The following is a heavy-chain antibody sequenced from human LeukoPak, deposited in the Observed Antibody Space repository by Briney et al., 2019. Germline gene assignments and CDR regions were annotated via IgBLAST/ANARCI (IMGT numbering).Heavy chain of an antibody. CDR1: GFTFSSYG. CDR2: IWYDGSNK. V-gene: IGHV3-33*01. Sequence: PGGSLRLSCAASGFTFSSYGMHWVRQAPGKGLEWVAVIWYDGSNKYYADSVKGRFTISRDNSKNTLYLQMNSLRAEDTAVYYCARSSVFASLDDYYDSSTEYFQHWGQGTLVTVSS. D-gene: IGHD3-22*01. J-gene: IGHJ1*01. CDR3: ARSSVFASLDDYYDSSTEYFQH.